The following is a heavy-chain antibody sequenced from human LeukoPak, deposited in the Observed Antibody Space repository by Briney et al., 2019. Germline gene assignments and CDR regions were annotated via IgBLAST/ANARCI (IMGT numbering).Heavy chain of an antibody. Sequence: GGSLRLSCAPSGFSFSSYAMHWVRPAPGGGREYVSTISSNGGSTYHANSVKGRFTISRDNSKNTLYLQMGSLRAEDMAVYYCARAPSSGYYYVDFWGQGTLVTVSS. CDR1: GFSFSSYA. J-gene: IGHJ4*02. CDR3: ARAPSSGYYYVDF. V-gene: IGHV3-64*01. CDR2: ISSNGGST. D-gene: IGHD3-22*01.